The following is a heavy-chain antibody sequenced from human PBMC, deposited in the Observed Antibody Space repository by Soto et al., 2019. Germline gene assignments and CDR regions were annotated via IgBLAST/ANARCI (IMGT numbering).Heavy chain of an antibody. CDR2: INAGNGNT. Sequence: QVQLVQSGAEVKKPGASVKVSCKASGYTFTSYAIHWVRQAPGQRLEWMGWINAGNGNTKYSQKFQDRVTITRDTSASTAYIELSRLRSEDTAVYYCARALGGWPDYWGQGTLVTVSS. CDR3: ARALGGWPDY. V-gene: IGHV1-3*01. J-gene: IGHJ4*02. CDR1: GYTFTSYA. D-gene: IGHD6-19*01.